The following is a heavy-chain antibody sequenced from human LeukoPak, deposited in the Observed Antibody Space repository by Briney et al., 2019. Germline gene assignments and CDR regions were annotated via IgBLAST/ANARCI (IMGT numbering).Heavy chain of an antibody. CDR3: ARAYKGTISLNSYYYMDV. J-gene: IGHJ6*03. V-gene: IGHV4-4*07. CDR2: IHNTGSA. CDR1: GGSISSYY. Sequence: SETLSLTCTVSGGSISSYYWSWIRQPAGKGLEWIGRIHNTGSANYNPSLKSRVTMSVDTSKNQFSLKLSSVTAADTAVYYCARAYKGTISLNSYYYMDVWGKGTTVTVSS. D-gene: IGHD1-7*01.